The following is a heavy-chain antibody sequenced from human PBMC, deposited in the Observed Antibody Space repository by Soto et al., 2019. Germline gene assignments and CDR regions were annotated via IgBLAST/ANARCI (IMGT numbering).Heavy chain of an antibody. CDR1: GFSFNTYS. CDR3: AGERSALPGARDAMDV. D-gene: IGHD1-26*01. V-gene: IGHV3-21*02. CDR2: ISTSGGYK. Sequence: EVRLVESGGGLVKPGGSLRVSCAASGFSFNTYSMNWVRQAPGKGLEWVSFISTSGGYKYYADSVRGRFTISRDNAKKSVYLEMNSLTADDTAVYYCAGERSALPGARDAMDVWGQGTTVTVSS. J-gene: IGHJ6*02.